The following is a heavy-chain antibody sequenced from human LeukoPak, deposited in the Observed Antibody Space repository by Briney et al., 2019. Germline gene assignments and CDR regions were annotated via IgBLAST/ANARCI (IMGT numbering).Heavy chain of an antibody. D-gene: IGHD4-17*01. J-gene: IGHJ5*02. CDR1: GYTFTSYG. CDR3: ARDAVGYGDYPSNWFDP. V-gene: IGHV1-18*01. Sequence: GASVKVSCKASGYTFTSYGISWVRQAPGQGLEWMGWISAYNGNTNYAQKLQGRVTMTTDTSTSTAYMEPRSLRSDDTAVYYCARDAVGYGDYPSNWFDPWGQGTLVTVSS. CDR2: ISAYNGNT.